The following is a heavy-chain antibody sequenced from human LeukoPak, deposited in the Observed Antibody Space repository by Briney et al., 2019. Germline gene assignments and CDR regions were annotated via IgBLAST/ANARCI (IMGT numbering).Heavy chain of an antibody. Sequence: HRASVKVSCKASGYTFTSYVISWVRQAPGQGLEWMGWISDYNHNTNYAQNLQGRVTMTTDTSTSTAYMELSSLRSEDTAVYYCARGYYYDSSGYGSYFDYWGQGTLVTVSS. CDR2: ISDYNHNT. CDR3: ARGYYYDSSGYGSYFDY. V-gene: IGHV1-18*01. CDR1: GYTFTSYV. J-gene: IGHJ4*02. D-gene: IGHD3-22*01.